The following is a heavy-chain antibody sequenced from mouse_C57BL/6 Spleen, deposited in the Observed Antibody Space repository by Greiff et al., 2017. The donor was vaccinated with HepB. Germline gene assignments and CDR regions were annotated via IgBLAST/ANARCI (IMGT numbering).Heavy chain of an antibody. D-gene: IGHD2-2*01. CDR2: INPNNGGT. V-gene: IGHV1-18*01. CDR1: GYTFTDYN. Sequence: EVQLQQSGPELVKPGASVKIPCKASGYTFTDYNMDWVKQSHGKSLEWIGDINPNNGGTIYNQKFKGKATLTVDKSSSPAYMELRSLTSEDPAVDYCSRGEVYYGNDGAMDYWGQGTSVTVAS. J-gene: IGHJ4*01. CDR3: SRGEVYYGNDGAMDY.